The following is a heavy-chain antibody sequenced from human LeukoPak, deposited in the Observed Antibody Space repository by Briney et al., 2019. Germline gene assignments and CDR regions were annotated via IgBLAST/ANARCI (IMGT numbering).Heavy chain of an antibody. J-gene: IGHJ5*02. CDR2: ISYSGSS. D-gene: IGHD4-17*01. CDR1: GGSISSSRYY. Sequence: SETLSLTCTVSGGSISSSRYYWGWIRQPPGKGLEWIASISYSGSSYYNPSLKSRVTISVDTSKNQVSLQLNSVTAADTAVYYCVRDDYGDYTRRFDPWGQGTLVTVSS. CDR3: VRDDYGDYTRRFDP. V-gene: IGHV4-39*07.